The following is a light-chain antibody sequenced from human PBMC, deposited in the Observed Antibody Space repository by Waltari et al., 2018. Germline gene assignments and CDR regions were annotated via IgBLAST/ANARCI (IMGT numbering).Light chain of an antibody. CDR3: QAWDSSTVI. V-gene: IGLV3-1*01. J-gene: IGLJ2*01. CDR2: QDN. Sequence: SYELTQPPSVSMSPGQTASITCSGDKLGDKYVCWYQKKPGQPPVLVIYQDNKRPSGFPGRFSVSNSGNTATLTISGTQALDEADYYCQAWDSSTVIFGGGTKLTVL. CDR1: KLGDKY.